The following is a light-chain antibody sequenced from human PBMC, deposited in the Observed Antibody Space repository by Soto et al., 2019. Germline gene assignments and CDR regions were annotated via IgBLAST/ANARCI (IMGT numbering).Light chain of an antibody. J-gene: IGKJ1*01. CDR3: QQRYNWPPNGS. V-gene: IGKV3D-20*02. CDR2: GAS. CDR1: QSFSHNY. Sequence: EIVLTQSPGTLSLSPGERATLSCRASQSFSHNYLAWYQQKPGQAPRLLIYGASSRATGIPDRFSGSGSGTDFTLTISSLEPEDFAVYYCQQRYNWPPNGSFGQGTKVDIK.